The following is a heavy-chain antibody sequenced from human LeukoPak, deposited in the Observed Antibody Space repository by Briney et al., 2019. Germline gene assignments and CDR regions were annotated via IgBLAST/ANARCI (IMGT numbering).Heavy chain of an antibody. Sequence: SGRSLRLSCAASGFTFSSYDMHWVRQAPGKGLEWVAVISYDGNNKYYADSVKGRFTISRDNSEKTLYLQMNSLRAEDTAVYYCARDAYNEEDWYFDLWGRGILVTVSS. V-gene: IGHV3-30-3*01. CDR1: GFTFSSYD. CDR3: ARDAYNEEDWYFDL. J-gene: IGHJ2*01. CDR2: ISYDGNNK. D-gene: IGHD5-24*01.